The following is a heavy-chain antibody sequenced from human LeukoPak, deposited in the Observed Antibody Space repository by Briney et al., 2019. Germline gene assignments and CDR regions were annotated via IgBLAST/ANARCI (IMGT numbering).Heavy chain of an antibody. J-gene: IGHJ4*02. Sequence: GGSLRLSCAASGITFNNFGMSWVRQAPGKGLEWVSSISNGGHHTYYADSVRGRFTISRDKSKNTLYLQMDSLRAEDTAVYFCAKVISSYSGYDSYWGQGTLVTVSS. CDR2: ISNGGHHT. CDR1: GITFNNFG. CDR3: AKVISSYSGYDSY. V-gene: IGHV3-23*01. D-gene: IGHD5-12*01.